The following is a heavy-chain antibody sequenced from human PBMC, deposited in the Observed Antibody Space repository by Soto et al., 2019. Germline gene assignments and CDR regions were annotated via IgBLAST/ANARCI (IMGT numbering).Heavy chain of an antibody. Sequence: EVQLLESGGGLVQPGGSLRLSCAASGFTFSSYAMSWVRQAPGKGLEWVSAISGSGGSTYYADSVKGRFTISRDNSKKTQYLQMNSLGAEDTAVYYWATRYYFDYWGQGTLVTVSS. CDR2: ISGSGGST. CDR3: ATRYYFDY. V-gene: IGHV3-23*01. CDR1: GFTFSSYA. J-gene: IGHJ4*02.